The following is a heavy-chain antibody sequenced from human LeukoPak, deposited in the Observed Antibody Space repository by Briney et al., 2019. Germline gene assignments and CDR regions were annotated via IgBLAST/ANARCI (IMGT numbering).Heavy chain of an antibody. CDR1: GGSISSSSYY. D-gene: IGHD6-19*01. J-gene: IGHJ4*02. V-gene: IGHV4-39*07. CDR2: IYYSGST. CDR3: ARQFYEYQWLLLFDY. Sequence: SETLSLTCTVSGGSISSSSYYWGWIRQPPGEGLEWIGSIYYSGSTYYNPSLKSRVTISVDTSKNQFSLRLTSVTAADTAVYYCARQFYEYQWLLLFDYWGQGTLVTVSS.